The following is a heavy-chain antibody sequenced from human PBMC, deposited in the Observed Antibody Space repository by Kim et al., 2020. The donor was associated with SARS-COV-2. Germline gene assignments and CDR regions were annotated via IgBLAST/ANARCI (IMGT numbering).Heavy chain of an antibody. CDR2: IYYSGST. J-gene: IGHJ5*02. CDR1: GGSISSSSYY. V-gene: IGHV4-39*01. D-gene: IGHD6-19*01. Sequence: SETLSLTCTVSGGSISSSSYYWGWIRQPPGKGLEWIGSIYYSGSTYYNPSLKSRVTISVDTSKNQFSLKLSSVTAADTAVYYCARLRPLYSSGWLPWGQGTLVTVSS. CDR3: ARLRPLYSSGWLP.